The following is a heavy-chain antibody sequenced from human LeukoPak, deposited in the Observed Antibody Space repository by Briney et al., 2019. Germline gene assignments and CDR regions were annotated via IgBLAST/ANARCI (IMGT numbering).Heavy chain of an antibody. CDR2: ISAYNGNT. J-gene: IGHJ3*02. Sequence: GASVKVSCKASGYTFTSYGISWVRQAPGQGLEWMGWISAYNGNTNYAQKLQGRVTMTTDTSTSTAYMELRSLRSDDTAVYYCARDYYDSSGYYYSGAFDIWGQGTMVTVSS. CDR3: ARDYYDSSGYYYSGAFDI. V-gene: IGHV1-18*01. D-gene: IGHD3-22*01. CDR1: GYTFTSYG.